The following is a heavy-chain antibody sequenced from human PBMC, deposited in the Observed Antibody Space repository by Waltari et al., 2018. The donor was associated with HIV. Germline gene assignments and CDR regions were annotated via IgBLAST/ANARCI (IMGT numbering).Heavy chain of an antibody. CDR3: ARDHRGNKLLYGMDV. V-gene: IGHV1-69*01. J-gene: IGHJ6*02. CDR1: GGTFCRYA. Sequence: QVQLVQSGAEVKKPGSSVRVSCQVSGGTFCRYATHWVRQAPRQGLEWMGGIIPAFGTANYAERFQGRVTITADEYTSTAYMDLSSLRSEDTAVYFCARDHRGNKLLYGMDVWGQGTTVTV. CDR2: IIPAFGTA.